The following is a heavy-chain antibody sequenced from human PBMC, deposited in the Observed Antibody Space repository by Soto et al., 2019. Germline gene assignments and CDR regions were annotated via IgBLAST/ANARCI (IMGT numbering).Heavy chain of an antibody. D-gene: IGHD5-18*01. CDR2: ISTYNGNT. J-gene: IGHJ4*02. CDR1: GYTFTSYG. V-gene: IGHV1-18*01. Sequence: QVQLVQSGAEVKKPGASVKVSCKASGYTFTSYGFSWVRQAPGQGLEWMGWISTYNGNTNYAQKFQGRVTMTTDTSTSTAYMELRSWRSDDTAVYYCAREATSFGSSGYWGQGTLVTVSS. CDR3: AREATSFGSSGY.